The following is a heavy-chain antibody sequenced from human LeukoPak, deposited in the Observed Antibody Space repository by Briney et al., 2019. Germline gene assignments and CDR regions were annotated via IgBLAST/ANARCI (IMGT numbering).Heavy chain of an antibody. J-gene: IGHJ5*02. D-gene: IGHD3/OR15-3a*01. Sequence: GASVKVSCKASGYTFTGYYMHWVRQAPGQGLEWMGWINPNSGGTNYAQKFQGRVTMTRDTSISTAYMELSRLRSDDTAVYYCAGCPDWFGNWFDPWGQGTLVTVSS. CDR1: GYTFTGYY. V-gene: IGHV1-2*02. CDR2: INPNSGGT. CDR3: AGCPDWFGNWFDP.